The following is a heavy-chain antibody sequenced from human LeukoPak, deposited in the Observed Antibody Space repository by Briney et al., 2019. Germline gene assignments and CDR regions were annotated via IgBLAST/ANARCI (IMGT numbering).Heavy chain of an antibody. D-gene: IGHD2-15*01. CDR2: INHSGST. Sequence: SETLSLTCAVYGGSFSGYYRSWIRQPPGKGLEWIGEINHSGSTNYNPSLKSRVTISVDTSKNQFSLKLSSVTAADTAVYYCASFSGGSFTSPFFDYWGQGTLVTVSS. J-gene: IGHJ4*02. CDR3: ASFSGGSFTSPFFDY. V-gene: IGHV4-34*01. CDR1: GGSFSGYY.